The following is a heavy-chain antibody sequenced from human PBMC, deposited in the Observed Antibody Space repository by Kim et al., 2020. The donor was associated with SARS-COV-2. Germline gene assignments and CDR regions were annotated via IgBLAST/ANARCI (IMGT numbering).Heavy chain of an antibody. V-gene: IGHV3-30*02. Sequence: SRDNSKNTLYLQMNSLRAEDTAVYYCAKHLTGYGSGWHLDYWGQGTLVTVSS. D-gene: IGHD6-19*01. J-gene: IGHJ4*02. CDR3: AKHLTGYGSGWHLDY.